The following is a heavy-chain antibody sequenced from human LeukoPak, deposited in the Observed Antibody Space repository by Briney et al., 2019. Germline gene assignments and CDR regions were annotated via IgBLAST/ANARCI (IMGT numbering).Heavy chain of an antibody. CDR1: GDSISNYY. Sequence: SETLSLTCTVSGDSISNYYWSWIRQPPGKGLEWIAYIHSRGTTNYNPSLKSRVAISLDTSENQFSLKVSSITAADTAMYYCARTLNSGTSDYWGQGTLVTVSS. CDR2: IHSRGTT. D-gene: IGHD3-10*01. CDR3: ARTLNSGTSDY. J-gene: IGHJ4*02. V-gene: IGHV4-59*01.